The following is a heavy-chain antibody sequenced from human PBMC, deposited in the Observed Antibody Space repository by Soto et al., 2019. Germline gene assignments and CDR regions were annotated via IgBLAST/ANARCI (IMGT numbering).Heavy chain of an antibody. V-gene: IGHV1-2*02. CDR1: GYTFTDYY. D-gene: IGHD4-17*01. CDR3: ARLGGDSSS. J-gene: IGHJ5*02. CDR2: INPNSGGT. Sequence: QVQLVQSGAELKKPGASVKVSCKGSGYTFTDYYMHWVRQAPGQGLEWMGWINPNSGGTNYAQNFRGRVTMTSDTSIDTAYMELSSLMSDDSAVYYCARLGGDSSSWGQGTLVTVSS.